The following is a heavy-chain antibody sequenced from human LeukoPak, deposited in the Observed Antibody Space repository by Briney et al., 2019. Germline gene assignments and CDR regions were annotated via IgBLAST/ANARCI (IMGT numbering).Heavy chain of an antibody. J-gene: IGHJ4*02. CDR3: ASVPRNYYDSGGYH. Sequence: ASVKVSCRTSGGSVSNYIINWVRQAPGQGLEWMGGIVPIFATTTYAQKFQGRVTITTDESTTTAYMELIGLRSDDTAIYYCASVPRNYYDSGGYHWGQGTLVSVSS. CDR1: GGSVSNYI. D-gene: IGHD3-22*01. V-gene: IGHV1-69*05. CDR2: IVPIFATT.